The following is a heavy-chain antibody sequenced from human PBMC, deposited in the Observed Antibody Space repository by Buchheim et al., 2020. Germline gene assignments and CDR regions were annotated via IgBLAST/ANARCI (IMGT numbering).Heavy chain of an antibody. Sequence: QVQLVESGGGVVQPGRSLRLSCAASGFTFSSYAMHWVRQAPGKGLEWVAVISYDGSNKYYADSVKGRFTISRDNSKNTLYLQMNSLRAEDTAVYYCAREMYHSPAFDIWGQGT. V-gene: IGHV3-30-3*01. D-gene: IGHD2-2*01. CDR3: AREMYHSPAFDI. J-gene: IGHJ3*02. CDR2: ISYDGSNK. CDR1: GFTFSSYA.